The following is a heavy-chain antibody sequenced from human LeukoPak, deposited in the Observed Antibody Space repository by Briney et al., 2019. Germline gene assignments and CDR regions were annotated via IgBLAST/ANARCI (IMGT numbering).Heavy chain of an antibody. J-gene: IGHJ4*02. CDR2: IYYSGST. D-gene: IGHD3-9*01. Sequence: PSETLSLTCTVSGGSIDSSSYYWGWIRQPPGKGLEWIGSIYYSGSTYYNPSLKSRVTISVDTSKNQFSLKLSSVTAADTAVYYCAREGTGYYKRASDYWGQGTLVTVSS. V-gene: IGHV4-39*07. CDR3: AREGTGYYKRASDY. CDR1: GGSIDSSSYY.